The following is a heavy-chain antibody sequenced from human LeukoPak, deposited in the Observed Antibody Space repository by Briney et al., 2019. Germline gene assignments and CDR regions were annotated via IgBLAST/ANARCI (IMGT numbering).Heavy chain of an antibody. V-gene: IGHV1-69*13. CDR2: IIPIFGTA. J-gene: IGHJ3*02. CDR3: ARGEGDILTGYSTDAFDI. CDR1: GGTFSSYA. Sequence: SVKVSCKASGGTFSSYAISWVRQAPGPGLEWMGGIIPIFGTANYAQKFQGRVTITADESTSTAYMELSSLRSEDTAVYYCARGEGDILTGYSTDAFDIWGQGTMVTVSS. D-gene: IGHD3-9*01.